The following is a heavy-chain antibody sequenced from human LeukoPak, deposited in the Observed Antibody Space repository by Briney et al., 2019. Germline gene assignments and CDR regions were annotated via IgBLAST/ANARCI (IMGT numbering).Heavy chain of an antibody. D-gene: IGHD2-15*01. CDR3: ARGYCSGGSCLGFYYYYMDV. CDR2: INPNSGGT. J-gene: IGHJ6*03. Sequence: GASVKVSCKASGYTFTGYYMLWVRQAPGQGLEWMGWINPNSGGTNYAQKFQGRVTMTRDTSISTAYMELSRLRSDDTAVYYCARGYCSGGSCLGFYYYYMDVWGKGTTVTVSS. V-gene: IGHV1-2*02. CDR1: GYTFTGYY.